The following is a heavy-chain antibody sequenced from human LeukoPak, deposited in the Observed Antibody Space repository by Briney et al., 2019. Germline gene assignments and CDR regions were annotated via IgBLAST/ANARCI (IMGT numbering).Heavy chain of an antibody. V-gene: IGHV3-53*05. D-gene: IGHD1-26*01. CDR1: GFTVSSNY. CDR3: AKDRSVSGSYYFDY. J-gene: IGHJ4*02. CDR2: IYSGGST. Sequence: GGSLRLSCAASGFTVSSNYMTWVRQAPGKGLEWVSVIYSGGSTYYADSVKGRFTISRDNSKNTLYLQMNSLRAEDTAVYYCAKDRSVSGSYYFDYWGQGTLVTVSS.